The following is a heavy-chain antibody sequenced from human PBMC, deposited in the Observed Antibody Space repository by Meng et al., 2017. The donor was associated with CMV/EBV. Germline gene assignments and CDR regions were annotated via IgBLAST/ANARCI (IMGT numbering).Heavy chain of an antibody. CDR1: GFSSSTSW. CDR3: ARTQHLRFDCFNI. J-gene: IGHJ3*01. Sequence: GGSLRLSCSASGFSSSTSWMSWVRQAPGKGLEWVANIKPDGSEKYYLDSVKGRFTISRDTAKSSLFLEMNSLRAEDTAMYYCARTQHLRFDCFNIWGQGTMVTVSS. CDR2: IKPDGSEK. V-gene: IGHV3-7*01. D-gene: IGHD5-12*01.